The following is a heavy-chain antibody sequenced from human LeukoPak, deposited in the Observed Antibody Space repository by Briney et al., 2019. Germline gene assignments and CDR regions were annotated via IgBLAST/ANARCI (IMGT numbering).Heavy chain of an antibody. J-gene: IGHJ5*02. CDR3: ASSAVLRFLEWLPNWFDP. CDR2: INPNSGGT. V-gene: IGHV1-2*02. Sequence: ASVKVSCKASGYTFTGYYMHWVRQAPGQGLEWMGWINPNSGGTNYAQKFQGRVTMTTDTSISTAYMELSRLRSDDTAVYYCASSAVLRFLEWLPNWFDPWGQGTLVTVSS. D-gene: IGHD3-3*01. CDR1: GYTFTGYY.